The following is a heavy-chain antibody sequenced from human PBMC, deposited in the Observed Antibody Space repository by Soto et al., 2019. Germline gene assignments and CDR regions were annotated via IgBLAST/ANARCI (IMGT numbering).Heavy chain of an antibody. CDR2: IYPGDSDT. CDR1: GHIFSNYW. D-gene: IGHD3-22*01. CDR3: ARDEGGVYYYDSSGTRPLFDP. Sequence: PGESLKISCKGSGHIFSNYWIGWVRQMPGKGLEWMGIIYPGDSDTRYSPSFQGQVTITVDKSINTAYLQWSRLRSDDTAVYYCARDEGGVYYYDSSGTRPLFDPWGQGTLVTVSS. J-gene: IGHJ5*02. V-gene: IGHV5-51*01.